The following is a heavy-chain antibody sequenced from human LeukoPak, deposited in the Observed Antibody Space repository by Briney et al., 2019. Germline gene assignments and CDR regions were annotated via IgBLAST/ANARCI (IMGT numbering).Heavy chain of an antibody. D-gene: IGHD6-13*01. CDR3: AKDEIAARSPYYFDY. CDR2: ISGSGGST. Sequence: GGSLRLSCAASGFTFSSYAMSWVRQAPGKGLEWVSAISGSGGSTYYADSVKGRFTISRDNSKDTLYLQMNSLRAEDTAVYYCAKDEIAARSPYYFDYWGQGTLVTVSS. CDR1: GFTFSSYA. V-gene: IGHV3-23*01. J-gene: IGHJ4*02.